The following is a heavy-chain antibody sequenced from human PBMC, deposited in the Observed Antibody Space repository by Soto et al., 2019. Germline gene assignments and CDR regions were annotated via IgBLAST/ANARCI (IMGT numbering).Heavy chain of an antibody. CDR1: GFTFSSYG. Sequence: QVQLVESGGGVVQPGRSLRLSCAASGFTFSSYGMHWVRQAPGKGLEWVAVIWYDGSNKYYADSVKGRFTISRDNSKTTLYLQMNSLRAEDTAVYYCARGYSGYDYGCDYWGQGTLVTVSS. CDR3: ARGYSGYDYGCDY. D-gene: IGHD5-12*01. CDR2: IWYDGSNK. V-gene: IGHV3-33*01. J-gene: IGHJ4*02.